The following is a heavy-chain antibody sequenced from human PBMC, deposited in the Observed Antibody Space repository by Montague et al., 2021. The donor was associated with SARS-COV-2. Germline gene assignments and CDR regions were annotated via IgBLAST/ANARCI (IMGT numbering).Heavy chain of an antibody. CDR1: GGSFSDFY. CDR3: ARFWSGYVDK. V-gene: IGHV4-34*01. Sequence: SETLSLTCGVYGGSFSDFYWSWIRQSPGKGLEWITEINHSGSTNYNPSLKSRVTISVDTSRSQFSLRLTSVTAADTAVYFCARFWSGYVDKWSQGTLVTVSS. CDR2: INHSGST. J-gene: IGHJ4*02. D-gene: IGHD3-3*01.